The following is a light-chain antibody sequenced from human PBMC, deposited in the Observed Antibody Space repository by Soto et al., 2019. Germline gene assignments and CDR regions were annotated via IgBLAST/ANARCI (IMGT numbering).Light chain of an antibody. Sequence: DIQMTQSPSSLSASVGDRVTITCRASQAISNYLAWYQQKPGKVPSLLIYAASTLQSGVPSRFSGSGSGTDFTLTISSLQPEDIATYYCQKFNAVPTFGGGTKVGI. CDR2: AAS. CDR3: QKFNAVPT. CDR1: QAISNY. V-gene: IGKV1-27*01. J-gene: IGKJ4*01.